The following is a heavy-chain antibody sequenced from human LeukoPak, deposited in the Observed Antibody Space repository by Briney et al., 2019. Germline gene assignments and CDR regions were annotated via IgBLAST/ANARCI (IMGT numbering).Heavy chain of an antibody. J-gene: IGHJ4*02. D-gene: IGHD3-10*01. Sequence: ASVKVSCKASGGTFSSYAISWVRQATGQGLEWMGWMNPNSGNTGYAQKFQGRVTMTRNTSISTAYMELSSLRSEDTAVYYCARGGTRFGEFDYWGQGTLVTVSS. CDR1: GGTFSSYA. V-gene: IGHV1-8*02. CDR2: MNPNSGNT. CDR3: ARGGTRFGEFDY.